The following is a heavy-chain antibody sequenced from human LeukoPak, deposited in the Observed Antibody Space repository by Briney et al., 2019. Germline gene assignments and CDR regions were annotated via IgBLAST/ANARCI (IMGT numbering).Heavy chain of an antibody. CDR3: ARGDGYTYHY. D-gene: IGHD5-18*01. Sequence: GGSLRLSCAASGFTFSIYWMHWVRQAPGKGLVWVSRINGDGSSTTCADSEKGRFTISRDNAKNTLYLQMNSLRAEDTAVYYCARGDGYTYHYWGQGTLVTVSS. CDR2: INGDGSST. CDR1: GFTFSIYW. V-gene: IGHV3-74*01. J-gene: IGHJ4*02.